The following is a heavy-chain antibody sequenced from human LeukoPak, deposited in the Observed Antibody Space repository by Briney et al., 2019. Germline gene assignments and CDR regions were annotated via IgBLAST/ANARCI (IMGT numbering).Heavy chain of an antibody. Sequence: GGSLRLSCAASGFTFSSYAMAWVRQAPGKGLEWVSGISGDAVTIYYADSVKGRFTISRDNSKNTLYLQMSSLRAEDTAVYYCSKRDYYDSSGYFPLFDYWGQGTLVTVSS. D-gene: IGHD3-22*01. CDR1: GFTFSSYA. CDR2: ISGDAVTI. V-gene: IGHV3-23*01. J-gene: IGHJ4*02. CDR3: SKRDYYDSSGYFPLFDY.